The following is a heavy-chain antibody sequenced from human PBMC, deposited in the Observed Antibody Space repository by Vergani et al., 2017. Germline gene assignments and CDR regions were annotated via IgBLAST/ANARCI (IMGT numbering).Heavy chain of an antibody. CDR1: GASMNSGPDL. Sequence: QVQLQESGPGLVKPSQTLSLICTVSGASMNSGPDLWSWIRQPAGRRLEWMGRVYPSGTTNYNPSLNGRVTIFVDKSKNLLSLRLNSVTAADTAVYYCARGETRTDWFDPWGQGTLVTVSS. CDR2: VYPSGTT. V-gene: IGHV4-61*02. D-gene: IGHD3/OR15-3a*01. J-gene: IGHJ5*02. CDR3: ARGETRTDWFDP.